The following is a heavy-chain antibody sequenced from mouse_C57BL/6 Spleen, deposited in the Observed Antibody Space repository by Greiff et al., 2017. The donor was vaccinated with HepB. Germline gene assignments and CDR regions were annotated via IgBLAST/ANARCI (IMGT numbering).Heavy chain of an antibody. CDR1: GYTFTDYY. CDR3: ASPSAGYFDV. CDR2: INPNNGGT. V-gene: IGHV1-26*01. J-gene: IGHJ1*03. Sequence: EVQLQQSGPELVKPGASVKISCKASGYTFTDYYMNWVKQSHGKSLERIGDINPNNGGTSYNQKFKGKATLTVDKSSSTAYMELRSLTSEDSAVYYCASPSAGYFDVWGTGTTVTVSS.